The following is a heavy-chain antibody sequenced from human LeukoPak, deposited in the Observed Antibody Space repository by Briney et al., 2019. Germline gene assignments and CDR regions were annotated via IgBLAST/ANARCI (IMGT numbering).Heavy chain of an antibody. V-gene: IGHV4-61*02. J-gene: IGHJ3*02. Sequence: SETLSLTCTVSGGSFSSGIYYWSWIRQPAGKGLEWIGRVYSSGSTNYNPSLKSRVTISVDTSKSQFSLKLNSVTAADTAVYYCARPSTYYYDSSGHGAFDIWGQGTMVTVSS. CDR1: GGSFSSGIYY. D-gene: IGHD3-22*01. CDR2: VYSSGST. CDR3: ARPSTYYYDSSGHGAFDI.